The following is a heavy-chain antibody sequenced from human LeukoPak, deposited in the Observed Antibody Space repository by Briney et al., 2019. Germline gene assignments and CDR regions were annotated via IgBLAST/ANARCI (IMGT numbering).Heavy chain of an antibody. CDR3: VKGGTDYDFWNDSSYSHYSDF. Sequence: PGGSLRLSCVASGFTFGSYAMSWVRQAPGKGLEWVSYINGRGGSTFYADSVKGRLTISRDNSKSTLFLQMNSLRVEDTAIYYCVKGGTDYDFWNDSSYSHYSDFWGQGTLVTVSS. V-gene: IGHV3-23*01. CDR1: GFTFGSYA. J-gene: IGHJ4*02. CDR2: INGRGGST. D-gene: IGHD3-3*01.